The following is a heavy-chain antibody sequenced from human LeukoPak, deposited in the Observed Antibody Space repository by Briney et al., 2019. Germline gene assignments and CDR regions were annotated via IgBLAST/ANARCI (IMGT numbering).Heavy chain of an antibody. D-gene: IGHD6-25*01. CDR1: GFTFSSFA. CDR2: ITGTHYTT. V-gene: IGHV3-23*01. CDR3: TRDRAAFDY. J-gene: IGHJ4*02. Sequence: GGSLRLSCAASGFTFSSFAMTWVRQAPGKGLEWVSSITGTHYTTYNTDSVKGRFTISRDNSKNTLYLQMNSLRADDTAVYYCTRDRAAFDYWGQGTLVTVSS.